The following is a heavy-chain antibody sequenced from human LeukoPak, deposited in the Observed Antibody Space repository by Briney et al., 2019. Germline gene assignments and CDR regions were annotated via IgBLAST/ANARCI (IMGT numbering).Heavy chain of an antibody. CDR2: IYYSGST. D-gene: IGHD3-10*01. V-gene: IGHV4-59*01. Sequence: SETLSLTCTVSGGSISSYYWSWIRQPPGKGLEWIGYIYYSGSTNYNPSLKGRVTISVDTSKNQFSLKLSSVTAADTAVYYCARVRGSGLVDYWGQGTLVTLSS. CDR1: GGSISSYY. CDR3: ARVRGSGLVDY. J-gene: IGHJ4*02.